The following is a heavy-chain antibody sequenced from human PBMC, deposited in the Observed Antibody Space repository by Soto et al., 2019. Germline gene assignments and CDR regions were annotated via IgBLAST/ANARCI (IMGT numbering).Heavy chain of an antibody. V-gene: IGHV3-30-3*01. Sequence: GGSLRLSCAAAGFTFSSHAMHWVRQARGKGLEWVAVISYDGSNKYYADSVKGRFNISRDNSKNTLYLQMNSLRAKDTVVYYCARDKRSSGYNRNFVYWRQGTLVTVSS. CDR3: ARDKRSSGYNRNFVY. CDR1: GFTFSSHA. D-gene: IGHD3-22*01. CDR2: ISYDGSNK. J-gene: IGHJ4*02.